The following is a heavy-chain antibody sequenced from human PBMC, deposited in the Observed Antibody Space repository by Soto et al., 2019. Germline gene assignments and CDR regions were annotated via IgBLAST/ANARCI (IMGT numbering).Heavy chain of an antibody. CDR1: GGTFSSYT. Sequence: QVQLVQSGAEVKKPGSSVKVSCKASGGTFSSYTISWVRQAPGQGLEWMGRVIPIIGIAKYAQKLQGRVTITADKSTSTGYMELSSLRSEDTAVYYCARGALWFGELFYYYYMDVWGKGTTVTVSS. CDR3: ARGALWFGELFYYYYMDV. D-gene: IGHD3-10*01. CDR2: VIPIIGIA. J-gene: IGHJ6*03. V-gene: IGHV1-69*02.